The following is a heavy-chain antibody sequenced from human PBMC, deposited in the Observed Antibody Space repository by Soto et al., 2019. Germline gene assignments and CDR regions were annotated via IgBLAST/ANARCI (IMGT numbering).Heavy chain of an antibody. D-gene: IGHD3-10*01. CDR3: WGSAY. CDR2: IKSRADGGSI. V-gene: IGHV3-15*07. CDR1: GFTFRDAW. J-gene: IGHJ4*02. Sequence: EVQLVESGGGLVQPGGSLRVSCAASGFTFRDAWMNWVRQAPGKGLEWVGRIKSRADGGSIEYATPVKGRFIISRDNSKNKLYLQMDSLKTGDAAVYYCWGSAYWGQGTLVTVSS.